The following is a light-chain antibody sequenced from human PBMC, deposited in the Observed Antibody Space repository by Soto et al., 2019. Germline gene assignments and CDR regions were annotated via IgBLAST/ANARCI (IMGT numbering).Light chain of an antibody. CDR1: QTINNK. Sequence: DIQMTQSPSTLSASVGDRVTITCRASQTINNKLAWYQQKPGKPPKLLIYDASSLESGVPSRFSGSGSGTDFSLTITSLQPDDSATYYCQQYHSYYPWTFGQGTKVDIK. CDR2: DAS. V-gene: IGKV1-5*01. CDR3: QQYHSYYPWT. J-gene: IGKJ1*01.